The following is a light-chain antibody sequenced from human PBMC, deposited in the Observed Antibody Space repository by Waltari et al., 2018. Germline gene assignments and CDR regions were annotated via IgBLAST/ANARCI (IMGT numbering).Light chain of an antibody. CDR1: QSVLYSSNNKNY. CDR2: WAS. CDR3: QQYYNTPFT. J-gene: IGKJ3*01. V-gene: IGKV4-1*01. Sequence: DIVMTQSPDSLAVSLGERATINCKSSQSVLYSSNNKNYLTWYQKKPVQPPKLLISWASTRESGVPDRFSGSGSGTDFTLTISSLQAEDVAVYYCQQYYNTPFTFGPGTKVDVK.